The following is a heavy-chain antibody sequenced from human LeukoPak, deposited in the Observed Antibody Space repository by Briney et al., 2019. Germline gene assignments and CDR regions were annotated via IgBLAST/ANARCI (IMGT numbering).Heavy chain of an antibody. CDR3: ARQVTFGYAYAYYFDY. CDR2: FHYSGSN. D-gene: IGHD3-16*01. Sequence: SETLSLTCIVSGGSISSTYYYWGWIRQPPGKGLGWIGNFHYSGSNSYNPSLKSRVTISVDTSKNQFSLRLSSVTAADTAVYYCARQVTFGYAYAYYFDYWGQGTLVTVSS. J-gene: IGHJ4*02. V-gene: IGHV4-39*01. CDR1: GGSISSTYYY.